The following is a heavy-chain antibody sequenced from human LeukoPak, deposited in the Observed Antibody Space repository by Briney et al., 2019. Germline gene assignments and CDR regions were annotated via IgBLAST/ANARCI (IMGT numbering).Heavy chain of an antibody. V-gene: IGHV3-33*01. CDR2: IWRDGSNK. CDR1: GFTFSSYG. J-gene: IGHJ6*02. Sequence: GGSLRLSCAASGFTFSSYGMHWVRQAPGKGLEWVAVIWRDGSNKYYAASVKGRFTISRDNSKNTLYLQMNSLRAEDTAVYYCARERVTGTSYYYYYGMDVWGQGTTVTVSS. CDR3: ARERVTGTSYYYYYGMDV. D-gene: IGHD6-19*01.